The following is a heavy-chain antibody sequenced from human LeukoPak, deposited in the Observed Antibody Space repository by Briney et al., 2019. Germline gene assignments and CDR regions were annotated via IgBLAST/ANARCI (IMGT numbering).Heavy chain of an antibody. J-gene: IGHJ4*02. CDR1: GGSISSSSYY. CDR2: IYYSGST. D-gene: IGHD5-18*01. V-gene: IGHV4-39*01. CDR3: ARHGGGYSYGSAAGPYFDY. Sequence: SETLSLTCTVSGGSISSSSYYWGWIRQPPGKGLEWIGSIYYSGSTYYNPSLKSRVTISVDTSKNQFSLKLSSVIAADTAVYYCARHGGGYSYGSAAGPYFDYWGQGTLVTVSS.